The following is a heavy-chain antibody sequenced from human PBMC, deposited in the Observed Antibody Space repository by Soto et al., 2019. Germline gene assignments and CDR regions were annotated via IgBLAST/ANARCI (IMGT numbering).Heavy chain of an antibody. Sequence: PGGSLRLSCAASGFTFSSYAMSWVRQAPGKGLEWVSGITGSGGRTYYADSVKGRFTISRDNSKNTLYLQMDSPRAEDTAVYYCAKDMRRDCSGGSCYGFDYWGQGTLVTVSS. V-gene: IGHV3-23*01. D-gene: IGHD2-15*01. CDR1: GFTFSSYA. CDR2: ITGSGGRT. J-gene: IGHJ4*02. CDR3: AKDMRRDCSGGSCYGFDY.